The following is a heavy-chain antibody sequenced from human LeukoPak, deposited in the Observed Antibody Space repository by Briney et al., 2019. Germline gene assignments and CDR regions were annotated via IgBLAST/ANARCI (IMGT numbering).Heavy chain of an antibody. Sequence: PGGSLRLSSAVSGFSVSSFGMSWVRQAPGKGLEWISAISVNRETTWYAASVRGRLIISRDNSKNAVYLQLSNLRADDTAFYYCAHGFNSGWNPYWGQGTLVSVSS. CDR3: AHGFNSGWNPY. J-gene: IGHJ4*02. CDR1: GFSVSSFG. V-gene: IGHV3-23*01. CDR2: ISVNRETT. D-gene: IGHD5-12*01.